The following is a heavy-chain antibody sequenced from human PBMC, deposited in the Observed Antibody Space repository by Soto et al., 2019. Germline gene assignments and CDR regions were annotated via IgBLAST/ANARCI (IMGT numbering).Heavy chain of an antibody. V-gene: IGHV3-23*01. D-gene: IGHD5-12*01. CDR2: ISGSGGST. CDR3: AKDVAHRQNWFDH. CDR1: GFTFSSHA. Sequence: GGSLRLSCAASGFTFSSHAMSWVRQAPGKGLEWVSAISGSGGSTYYADSVKGRFTISRDNSKNKLYLQMNSLRAEDTAVYYCAKDVAHRQNWFDHWGKGTLVNVYS. J-gene: IGHJ5*02.